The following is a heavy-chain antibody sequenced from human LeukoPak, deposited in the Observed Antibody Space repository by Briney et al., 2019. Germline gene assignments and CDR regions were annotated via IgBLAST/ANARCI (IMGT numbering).Heavy chain of an antibody. D-gene: IGHD6-19*01. V-gene: IGHV3-7*01. Sequence: PGGSLRLSCTASGFTFSNFWMGWVRQAPGKGLEWVANIKQDETEKFYLGSVKGRFTISRDNAKNSLYLQMNSLRAEDTAVYYCARDYSSGWYGYWGQGTLVTVSS. CDR3: ARDYSSGWYGY. J-gene: IGHJ4*02. CDR1: GFTFSNFW. CDR2: IKQDETEK.